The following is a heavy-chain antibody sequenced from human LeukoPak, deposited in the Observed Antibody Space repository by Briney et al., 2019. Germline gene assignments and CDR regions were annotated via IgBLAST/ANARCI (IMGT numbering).Heavy chain of an antibody. D-gene: IGHD5-24*01. J-gene: IGHJ4*02. CDR2: IYYSGST. CDR1: GGSINSGGSY. V-gene: IGHV4-31*03. CDR3: ARYHTRDAYSYVDY. Sequence: TSETLSLTCTVSGGSINSGGSYWSWIRQHPGEGLEWIGYIYYSGSTYYTPSLKSRLTISVDPSKSQFSLNLSSVTAADTAVYYCARYHTRDAYSYVDYWGQGTLVTVSS.